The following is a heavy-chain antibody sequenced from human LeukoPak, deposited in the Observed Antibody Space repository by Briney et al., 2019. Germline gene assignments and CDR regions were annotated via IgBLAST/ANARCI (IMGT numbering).Heavy chain of an antibody. D-gene: IGHD5-12*01. CDR1: GITVSNIY. CDR3: AKVASSPPYSGGYGGWFGP. Sequence: GGSLRLSCAASGITVSNIYVAWVRQAPGKGLEWVSVIHRGDTTYCADSVKGRFTISRDTSKNSVYLQMHSLSAEDSAIYLCAKVASSPPYSGGYGGWFGPWGQGTLVTVSS. CDR2: IHRGDTT. J-gene: IGHJ5*02. V-gene: IGHV3-66*02.